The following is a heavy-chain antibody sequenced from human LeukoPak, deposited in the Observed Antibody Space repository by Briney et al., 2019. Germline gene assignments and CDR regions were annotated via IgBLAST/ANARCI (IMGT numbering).Heavy chain of an antibody. CDR2: IIPIFGTA. V-gene: IGHV1-69*05. J-gene: IGHJ4*02. D-gene: IGHD3-10*01. Sequence: SVKVSCKASGGTFSSYAIIWVRQAPGQGLEWMGRIIPIFGTANYAQKFQGRVTITTDESTSTAYMELRSLRSDDTAVYYCARATFVVRGVIITGDYWGQGTLVTVSS. CDR1: GGTFSSYA. CDR3: ARATFVVRGVIITGDY.